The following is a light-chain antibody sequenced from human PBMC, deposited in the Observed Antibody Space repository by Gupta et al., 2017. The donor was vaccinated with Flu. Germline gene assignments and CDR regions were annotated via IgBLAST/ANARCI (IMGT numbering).Light chain of an antibody. CDR2: KDS. V-gene: IGLV3-1*01. J-gene: IGLJ2*01. Sequence: CSGDKLGHKYACWYQQKPGQSPVLVIYKDSKRPSGIPERFSGSNSGNTATLTISGTQAMDEDDYYCQAWDSSTAVFGGGTKLTVL. CDR3: QAWDSSTAV. CDR1: KLGHKY.